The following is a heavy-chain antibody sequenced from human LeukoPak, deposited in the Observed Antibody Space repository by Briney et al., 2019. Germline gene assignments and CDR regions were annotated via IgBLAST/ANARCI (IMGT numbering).Heavy chain of an antibody. Sequence: SETLSLTCTVSGGSISSYYWSWIRQPPGKGLEWIGYIYYSGSTNYNPSLKSRVTISVDTSKNQFSLKLSSVTAADTAVYYCAREEWLVLLTWGQGTLVTVSS. CDR1: GGSISSYY. CDR2: IYYSGST. J-gene: IGHJ5*02. V-gene: IGHV4-59*12. D-gene: IGHD6-19*01. CDR3: AREEWLVLLT.